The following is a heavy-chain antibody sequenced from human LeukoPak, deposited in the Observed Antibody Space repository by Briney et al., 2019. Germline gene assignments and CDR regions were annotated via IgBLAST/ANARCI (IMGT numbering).Heavy chain of an antibody. J-gene: IGHJ4*02. CDR1: GFTITNYT. CDR2: ITSSSYI. Sequence: PGGSLRLSCAASGFTITNYTMNWVRQAPGKGLEWVSSITSSSYIYNADSVKGRFTISGDNAKNSLYLQMNSLRAEDTAVYYCASLTHPFDYWGQGILVTVSS. V-gene: IGHV3-69-1*01. CDR3: ASLTHPFDY.